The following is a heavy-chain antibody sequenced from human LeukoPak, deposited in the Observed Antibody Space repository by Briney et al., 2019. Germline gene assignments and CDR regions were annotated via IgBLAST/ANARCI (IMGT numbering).Heavy chain of an antibody. V-gene: IGHV3-NL1*01. CDR2: VTIDGGA. CDR1: GFTFSSYG. CDR3: ASVFRGVIYY. Sequence: GGSLRLSCAASGFTFSSYGMHWVRQAPGKGLEWVSVVTIDGGAYYADSVKGRFTISRDNSKNTLYLQMNSLRAEDTAVYYCASVFRGVIYYWGQGTLVTVSS. D-gene: IGHD3-10*01. J-gene: IGHJ4*02.